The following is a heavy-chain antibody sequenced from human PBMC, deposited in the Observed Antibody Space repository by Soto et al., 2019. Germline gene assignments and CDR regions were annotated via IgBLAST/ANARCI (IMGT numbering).Heavy chain of an antibody. Sequence: GGSLRLSCAASGFTSSSYGMHWVRQAPGKGLEWVAVIWYDGSNKYYADSVKGRFTISRDNSKNTLYLQMNSLRAEDTAVYYCARGLITTFGVVIDYYYYYGMDVWGQGTTVTVS. CDR1: GFTSSSYG. V-gene: IGHV3-33*01. J-gene: IGHJ6*02. D-gene: IGHD3-3*01. CDR3: ARGLITTFGVVIDYYYYYGMDV. CDR2: IWYDGSNK.